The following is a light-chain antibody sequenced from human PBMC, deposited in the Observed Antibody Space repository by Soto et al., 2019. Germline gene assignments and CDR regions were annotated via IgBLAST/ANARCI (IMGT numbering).Light chain of an antibody. CDR3: SPFTGSSYV. Sequence: QSVLTQPASVSGSPGQSITISCTGTSSDVGNNNYVSWYQHNPGRAPKVMICDVTNRPSGVSNRFSGSKSGNTASLTISGLQAEDEDDYYCSPFTGSSYVFGTGTQLTVL. V-gene: IGLV2-14*03. CDR2: DVT. CDR1: SSDVGNNNY. J-gene: IGLJ1*01.